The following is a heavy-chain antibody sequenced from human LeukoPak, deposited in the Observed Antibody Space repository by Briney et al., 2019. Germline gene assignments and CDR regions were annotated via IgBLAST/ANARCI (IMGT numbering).Heavy chain of an antibody. V-gene: IGHV3-23*01. CDR2: MSGSGDST. Sequence: GGSLRLSCAASGFTFSSSAMGWVRQAPGKRLELVSAMSGSGDSTYYADSVKGRFTISRDNSRNTLYLHLTSLRAEDTAVYYCAKDVVTDTGRGWQDYWGQGTLVIVSA. D-gene: IGHD2-2*01. J-gene: IGHJ4*02. CDR3: AKDVVTDTGRGWQDY. CDR1: GFTFSSSA.